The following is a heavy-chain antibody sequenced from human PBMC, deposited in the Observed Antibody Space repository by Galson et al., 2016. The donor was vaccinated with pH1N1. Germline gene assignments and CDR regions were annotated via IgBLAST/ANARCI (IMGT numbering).Heavy chain of an antibody. V-gene: IGHV1-18*01. J-gene: IGHJ6*03. CDR3: ATNSIDYYYYYMDV. D-gene: IGHD4-23*01. CDR1: GYMFASYS. Sequence: SCKASGYMFASYSISWVRQAPGQGLEWMGWISGHNGNANYAQRLQDRLTMTTDTSTNTAYMELSSLRYEDTAVYYCATNSIDYYYYYMDVWGKGTTVTVSS. CDR2: ISGHNGNA.